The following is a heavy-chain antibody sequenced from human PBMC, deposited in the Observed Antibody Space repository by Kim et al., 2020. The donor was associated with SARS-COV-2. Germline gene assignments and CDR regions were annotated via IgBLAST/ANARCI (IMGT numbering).Heavy chain of an antibody. CDR1: GFTFSNYW. Sequence: GGSLRLSCAASGFTFSNYWITWVRQAPGKGLEWVAYINQDGSGTYYVDSVKGRFTISRDNAKNSLYLQMNSLRAEDTAVYYCVRWGPVARSGWYYYGMDVSGQGATVTDSS. CDR2: INQDGSGT. J-gene: IGHJ6*02. V-gene: IGHV3-7*01. D-gene: IGHD6-25*01. CDR3: VRWGPVARSGWYYYGMDV.